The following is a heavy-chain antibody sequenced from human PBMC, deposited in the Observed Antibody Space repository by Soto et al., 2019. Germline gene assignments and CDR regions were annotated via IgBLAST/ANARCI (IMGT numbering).Heavy chain of an antibody. D-gene: IGHD6-19*01. CDR2: MNPNSGDT. CDR3: ARGPGSSDWRFSYHYMGV. J-gene: IGHJ6*03. CDR1: FTSYD. V-gene: IGHV1-8*01. Sequence: QVQLVQSGAEVKKPGASVKVSCTFTSYDINWVRQAAGQGLEWMAWMNPNSGDTRFAQKFQGRVTMTRDTSKFTAYMELSNLRSEDTAVYYCARGPGSSDWRFSYHYMGVWDQGTTVTVSS.